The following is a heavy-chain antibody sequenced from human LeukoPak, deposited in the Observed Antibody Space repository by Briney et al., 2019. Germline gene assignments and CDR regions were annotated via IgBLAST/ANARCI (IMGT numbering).Heavy chain of an antibody. CDR2: IRYDGSNK. CDR1: GFTFSNAW. Sequence: GGSLRLSCAASGFTFSNAWMSWVRQAPGKGLEWVAFIRYDGSNKYYADSVKGRFTISRDNSKNTLYLQMNSLRAEDTAVYYCAKDGFDYWGQGTLVTVSS. CDR3: AKDGFDY. V-gene: IGHV3-30*02. J-gene: IGHJ4*02.